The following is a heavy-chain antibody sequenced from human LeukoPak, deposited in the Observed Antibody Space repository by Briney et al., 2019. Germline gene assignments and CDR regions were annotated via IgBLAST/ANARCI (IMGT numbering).Heavy chain of an antibody. V-gene: IGHV3-30-3*01. Sequence: GGSLRLSCAASGFTFSSYAMHWVRQAPGKGLEWVAVISSDGSDKYYADSVEGRFTISRDYSKNTLYLQMNSLRAEDTAVYFCARDNWYDYLADALDIWGQGTMVTVSS. D-gene: IGHD1-20*01. CDR2: ISSDGSDK. CDR3: ARDNWYDYLADALDI. CDR1: GFTFSSYA. J-gene: IGHJ3*02.